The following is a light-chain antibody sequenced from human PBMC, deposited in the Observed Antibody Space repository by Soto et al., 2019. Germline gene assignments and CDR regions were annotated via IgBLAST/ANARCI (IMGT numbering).Light chain of an antibody. CDR2: DTS. CDR1: QSLSSN. J-gene: IGKJ5*01. CDR3: QQYSNWPPIS. V-gene: IGKV3-15*01. Sequence: EIVMTQSPVTLSVSPGERATLSFRASQSLSSNLAWYQQKPGQAPRLLIYDTSTRATGIPARFSGSGSVTEFTLTISSLQSEDFAVYYCQQYSNWPPISFGKGTRLEI.